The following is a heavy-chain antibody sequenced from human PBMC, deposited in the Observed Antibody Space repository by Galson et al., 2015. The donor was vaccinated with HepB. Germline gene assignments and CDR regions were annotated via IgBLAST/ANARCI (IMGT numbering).Heavy chain of an antibody. CDR1: GGSISSYY. D-gene: IGHD4-17*01. CDR3: ARDGGGGDYVFDY. Sequence: QVQLQESGPGLVKPSETLSLTCTVSGGSISSYYWSWIRQPPGKGLEWIGYIYYSGSTNYNPSLKSRVTISVDTSKNQFSLKLSSVTAADTAVYYCARDGGGGDYVFDYWGQGTLVTVSS. J-gene: IGHJ4*02. CDR2: IYYSGST. V-gene: IGHV4-59*01.